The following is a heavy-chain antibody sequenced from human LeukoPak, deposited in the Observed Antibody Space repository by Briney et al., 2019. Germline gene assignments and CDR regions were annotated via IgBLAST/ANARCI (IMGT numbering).Heavy chain of an antibody. CDR2: IYTSGST. V-gene: IGHV4-4*07. CDR3: ARAYAVAAPFGY. Sequence: SETLFLTCTVSGGSISSYYWSWIRQPAGKGLEWLGHIYTSGSTNYNPSLKSRVTMSVDTSKNQFSLKLSSVTAADTAVYYCARAYAVAAPFGYWGQGTLVTVSS. D-gene: IGHD6-19*01. J-gene: IGHJ4*02. CDR1: GGSISSYY.